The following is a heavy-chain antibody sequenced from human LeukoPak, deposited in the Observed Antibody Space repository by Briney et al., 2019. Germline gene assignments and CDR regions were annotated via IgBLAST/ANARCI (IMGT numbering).Heavy chain of an antibody. J-gene: IGHJ4*02. CDR2: IYSGGST. CDR1: GFTVSSNY. V-gene: IGHV3-66*01. D-gene: IGHD6-13*01. Sequence: GGSLRLSCAASGFTVSSNYMSWVRQAPGKGLEWVSFIYSGGSTYYADSVKGRFTISRDNSKNTLYLQMNSLRAEDTAVYYCARDWGSSWYDYWGQGTLVTVSS. CDR3: ARDWGSSWYDY.